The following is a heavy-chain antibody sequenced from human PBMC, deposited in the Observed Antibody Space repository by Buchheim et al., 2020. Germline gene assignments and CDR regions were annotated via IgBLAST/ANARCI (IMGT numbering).Heavy chain of an antibody. D-gene: IGHD1-26*01. CDR2: IFHSGSA. V-gene: IGHV4-4*02. CDR3: TLTVVGATFGL. CDR1: GGSISRSNW. J-gene: IGHJ4*02. Sequence: QVQLQESGPGLVKPSGTLSLTCDVSGGSISRSNWWSWVRQSPEKGLEWIGEIFHSGSANYNPSLKSRVTISVDKSRNQFSLKLNSVTAADTAVYYCTLTVVGATFGLWGQGTL.